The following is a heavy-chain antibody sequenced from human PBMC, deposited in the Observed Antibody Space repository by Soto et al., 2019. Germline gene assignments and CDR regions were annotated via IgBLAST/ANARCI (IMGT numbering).Heavy chain of an antibody. CDR1: GFTFRDYA. CDR3: VSRHLVTDDTLQPLRYFDY. Sequence: EVKLLESGGGLVQPGGSLRLSCAASGFTFRDYAMNWVRQTPGKGLEWVSLISKSGDRTYYAESVKGRFTISRDNSKYTLFLQMNSLRADDTSLYYCVSRHLVTDDTLQPLRYFDYGGQGTLVTVPS. J-gene: IGHJ4*02. CDR2: ISKSGDRT. D-gene: IGHD2-2*01. V-gene: IGHV3-23*01.